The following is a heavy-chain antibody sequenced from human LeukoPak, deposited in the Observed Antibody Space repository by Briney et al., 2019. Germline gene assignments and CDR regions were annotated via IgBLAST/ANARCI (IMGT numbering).Heavy chain of an antibody. J-gene: IGHJ6*02. Sequence: GGSLRLSWAASGFTFDNYAMNWVRQAPGKGLEWVLGISGSGVNTYYADSVKGRFTISRDNSKNTLYLQLNSLRGEDTAIYYCARDTSFNYGAHAMDVWGQGTTVTVSS. D-gene: IGHD4/OR15-4a*01. V-gene: IGHV3-23*01. CDR1: GFTFDNYA. CDR2: ISGSGVNT. CDR3: ARDTSFNYGAHAMDV.